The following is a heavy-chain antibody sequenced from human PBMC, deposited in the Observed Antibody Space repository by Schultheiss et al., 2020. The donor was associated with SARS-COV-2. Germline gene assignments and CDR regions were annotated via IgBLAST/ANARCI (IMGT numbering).Heavy chain of an antibody. Sequence: SETLSLTCSVSGGSVSSGSYYWSWIRQSPGRGLEWIGYIYHSGGTRYHPSLKSRVTISLDTSKNQFSLKLSSVSAADTAVYYCARLEVGLDYWGQGTLVTVSS. J-gene: IGHJ4*02. V-gene: IGHV4-61*01. CDR2: IYHSGGT. CDR1: GGSVSSGSYY. CDR3: ARLEVGLDY. D-gene: IGHD2-15*01.